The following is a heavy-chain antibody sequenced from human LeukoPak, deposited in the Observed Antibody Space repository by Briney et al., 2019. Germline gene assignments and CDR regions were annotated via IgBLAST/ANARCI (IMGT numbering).Heavy chain of an antibody. D-gene: IGHD6-19*01. CDR3: ARTSSGWYAYFDY. V-gene: IGHV3-20*04. Sequence: PGGSLRLSCAASGFTFSSYAMSWVRQAPGKGLEWVSGINWNGGSTGYADSVKGRFTISRDNSKKTLYLQMNSLRAEDTAVYYCARTSSGWYAYFDYWGQGTLVTVSS. J-gene: IGHJ4*02. CDR2: INWNGGST. CDR1: GFTFSSYA.